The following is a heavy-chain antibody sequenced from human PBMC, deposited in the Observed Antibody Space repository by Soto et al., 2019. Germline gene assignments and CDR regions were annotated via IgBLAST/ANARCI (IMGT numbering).Heavy chain of an antibody. J-gene: IGHJ4*02. D-gene: IGHD6-13*01. V-gene: IGHV3-23*01. Sequence: GGSLRLSCAASGFTFSSYAMGWVRQAPGKGLEWVSAISNSGGSTYYADSVKGRFTISKDSSKNTLYLQMNSLRAEDTAVYYCAKCKAGTIYYFDYWGQGTLVTVSS. CDR2: ISNSGGST. CDR1: GFTFSSYA. CDR3: AKCKAGTIYYFDY.